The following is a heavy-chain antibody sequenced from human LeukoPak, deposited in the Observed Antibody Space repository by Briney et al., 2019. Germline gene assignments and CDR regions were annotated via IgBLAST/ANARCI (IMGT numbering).Heavy chain of an antibody. J-gene: IGHJ4*02. CDR2: ISYDGSNK. V-gene: IGHV3-30*04. D-gene: IGHD6-19*01. Sequence: GRSLRLSCAASGFTLSSYAMHWVRQAPGKGLDWVAVISYDGSNKYYADSVKGRFTISRDNSKNTLYLQMNSLRAGDTAVYYCARDPYASGWPDYWGQGTLVTVSS. CDR1: GFTLSSYA. CDR3: ARDPYASGWPDY.